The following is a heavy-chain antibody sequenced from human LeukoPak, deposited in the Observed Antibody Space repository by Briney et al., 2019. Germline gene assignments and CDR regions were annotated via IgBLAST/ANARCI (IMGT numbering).Heavy chain of an antibody. CDR2: ISGSGGST. V-gene: IGHV3-23*01. CDR1: GFTFSDYY. J-gene: IGHJ4*02. Sequence: GGSLRLSCAASGFTFSDYYMSWIRQAPGKGLEWVSAISGSGGSTYYADSVKGRFTISRDNSKNTLYLQMNSLRAEDTAVYYCAKLRYSSGWWGGYYFDYWGQGTLVTVSS. D-gene: IGHD6-19*01. CDR3: AKLRYSSGWWGGYYFDY.